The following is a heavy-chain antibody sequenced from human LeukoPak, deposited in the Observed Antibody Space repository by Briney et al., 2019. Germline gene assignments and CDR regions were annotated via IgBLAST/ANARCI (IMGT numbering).Heavy chain of an antibody. CDR1: GFTFSSYA. D-gene: IGHD5-12*01. CDR3: AKEYSGYDEYFDY. V-gene: IGHV3-23*01. CDR2: ISGSGGST. Sequence: PGGSLRLSCAASGFTFSSYAMSWVRQAPAKGLEWVSGISGSGGSTHYADSVKGRFTISRDNSKNTLYLQMNSLRAEDTAIYYCAKEYSGYDEYFDYWGQGTLVTVSS. J-gene: IGHJ4*02.